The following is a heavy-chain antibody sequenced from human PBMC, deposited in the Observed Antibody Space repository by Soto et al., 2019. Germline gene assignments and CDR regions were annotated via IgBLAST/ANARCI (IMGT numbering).Heavy chain of an antibody. Sequence: QVQLVESGGGVVQPGRSLRLSCAASGFTFNTYALHWVRQAPGKGLEWVAVISYDGTNKNTADTVKGRFTIARDKSKDTLYMQLNSLRPEDTGVYYCARERITVFGDYFYYYGMEVWRRGITVTVSS. CDR1: GFTFNTYA. V-gene: IGHV3-30-3*01. D-gene: IGHD3-3*01. CDR2: ISYDGTNK. CDR3: ARERITVFGDYFYYYGMEV. J-gene: IGHJ6*02.